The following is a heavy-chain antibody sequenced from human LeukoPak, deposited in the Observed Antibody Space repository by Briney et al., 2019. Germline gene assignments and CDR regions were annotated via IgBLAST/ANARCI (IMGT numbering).Heavy chain of an antibody. CDR1: GGTFSSYA. Sequence: SVKVSCKASGGTFSSYAISWVRQAPGQGLEWMGGIIPIFGTANYAQKFQGRVTRTRNTSISTAYMELSSLRSEDTAVYYCARGGLSMITFGGVIVGNDYWGQGTLVTVSS. D-gene: IGHD3-16*02. CDR2: IIPIFGTA. V-gene: IGHV1-69*05. CDR3: ARGGLSMITFGGVIVGNDY. J-gene: IGHJ4*02.